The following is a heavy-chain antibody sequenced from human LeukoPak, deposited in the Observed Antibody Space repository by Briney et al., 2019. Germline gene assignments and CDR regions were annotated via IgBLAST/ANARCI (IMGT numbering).Heavy chain of an antibody. Sequence: VESLKISCKGSGYSFTSYWIGWVRQRPGKGLEWMGLIYPGDSDTRYNPSVQGQVTLSANKSISTAYLQWSSLKASDTAMYYCARLHYYDILTGYYHGYYFDYWGQGTLVTVSS. CDR3: ARLHYYDILTGYYHGYYFDY. D-gene: IGHD3-9*01. CDR2: IYPGDSDT. J-gene: IGHJ4*02. CDR1: GYSFTSYW. V-gene: IGHV5-51*01.